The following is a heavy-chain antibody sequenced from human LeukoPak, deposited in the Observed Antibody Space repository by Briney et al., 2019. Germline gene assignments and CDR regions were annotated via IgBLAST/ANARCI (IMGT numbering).Heavy chain of an antibody. J-gene: IGHJ4*02. CDR2: IYYSGST. CDR3: ARGVMITGTTIDY. V-gene: IGHV4-61*01. Sequence: SETLSLTCTVSGVSVSSGTYYWSWIRQPPGKGLEWIGYIYYSGSTNYNPSLKSRVTISVDTSKNQFSLKLSSVTAADTAVYYCARGVMITGTTIDYWGQGTLVTVSS. CDR1: GVSVSSGTYY. D-gene: IGHD1-7*01.